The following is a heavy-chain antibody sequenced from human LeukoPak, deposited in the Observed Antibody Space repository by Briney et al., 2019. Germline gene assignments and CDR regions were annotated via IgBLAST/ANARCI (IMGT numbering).Heavy chain of an antibody. V-gene: IGHV5-51*01. CDR1: GYNFTNYW. CDR3: ARYVAALDY. CDR2: IYPGDSDT. D-gene: IGHD3-16*01. Sequence: GESLKISRKGSGYNFTNYWIGWVRQMPGKGLEWMGIIYPGDSDTRYSPSFQGQVTTSADKSISTAYLQWSSLRASDTAMYYCARYVAALDYWGQGTLVTVSS. J-gene: IGHJ4*02.